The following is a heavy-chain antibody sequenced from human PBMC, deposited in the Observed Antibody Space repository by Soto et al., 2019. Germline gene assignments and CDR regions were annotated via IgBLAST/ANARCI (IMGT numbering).Heavy chain of an antibody. CDR1: GFTFDDYA. CDR2: ISWNSGSI. CDR3: AKELRFGGIEVAFDI. D-gene: IGHD5-12*01. J-gene: IGHJ3*02. Sequence: SLRLSCAASGFTFDDYAMHWVRQAPGKGLEWVSGISWNSGSIGYADSVKGRFTISRDNAKNSLYLQMNSLRAEDTALYYCAKELRFGGIEVAFDIWGKGTMVTVSS. V-gene: IGHV3-9*01.